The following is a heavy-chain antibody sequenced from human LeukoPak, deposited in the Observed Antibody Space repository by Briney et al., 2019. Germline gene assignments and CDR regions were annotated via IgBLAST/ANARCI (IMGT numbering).Heavy chain of an antibody. J-gene: IGHJ3*02. CDR2: IYDSEST. D-gene: IGHD6-13*01. Sequence: PSETLSLICTVSGGSISSYYWSWIRQPPGKGLEWIGYIYDSESTNYNPSLKSRVTILIDTSKNQFSLKLSSVTAADTAVYYCARHSAHSSTNDAFDIWGQGTMVTVSS. CDR1: GGSISSYY. V-gene: IGHV4-59*01. CDR3: ARHSAHSSTNDAFDI.